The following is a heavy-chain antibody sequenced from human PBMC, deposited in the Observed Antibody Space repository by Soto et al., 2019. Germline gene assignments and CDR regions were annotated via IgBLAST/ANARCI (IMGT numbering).Heavy chain of an antibody. J-gene: IGHJ4*02. CDR3: ARRLYGDYDY. V-gene: IGHV1-18*01. CDR1: DYSFTTSV. CDR2: ISTYNGNT. Sequence: QAQLVQSGAEVKEPGASVKVSSKASDYSFTTSVITWVRQAPGQGLEWMGWISTYNGNTNYAQKLQDRVTLTTDTSTSTAYMELRSLRSDDTAVYYCARRLYGDYDYWGQGTLVTVSS. D-gene: IGHD4-17*01.